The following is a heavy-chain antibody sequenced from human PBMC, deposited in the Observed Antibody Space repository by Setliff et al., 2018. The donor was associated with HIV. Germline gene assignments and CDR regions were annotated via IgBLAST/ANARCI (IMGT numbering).Heavy chain of an antibody. CDR2: VSGSGSVI. CDR3: ARVVEDCINGNCYVFDY. V-gene: IGHV3-11*01. D-gene: IGHD2-15*01. Sequence: GGSLRLSCAASGFTFSDDYMSWIRQIPGKGLEWVSYVSGSGSVIFYADSVKGRFTISRDNAKNSLYLQMNSLRAEDTAVYYCARVVEDCINGNCYVFDYWGQGTLVTVSS. CDR1: GFTFSDDY. J-gene: IGHJ4*02.